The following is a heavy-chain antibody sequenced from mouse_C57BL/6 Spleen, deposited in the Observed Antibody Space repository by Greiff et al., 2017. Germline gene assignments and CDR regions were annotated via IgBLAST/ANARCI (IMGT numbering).Heavy chain of an antibody. CDR2: IDPETGGT. CDR1: GYTFTDYE. CDR3: TGFYGSSQRFDY. J-gene: IGHJ3*01. V-gene: IGHV1-15*01. Sequence: VQLVESGAELVRPGASVTLSCKASGYTFTDYEMHWVKQTPVHGLEWIGAIDPETGGTAYNQKFKGKAILTADKSSSTAYLELRSLTSEDSADYYCTGFYGSSQRFDYWGQGTLVTVSA. D-gene: IGHD1-1*01.